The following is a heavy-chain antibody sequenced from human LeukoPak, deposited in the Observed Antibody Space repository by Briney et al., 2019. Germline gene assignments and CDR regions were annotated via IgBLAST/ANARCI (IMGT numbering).Heavy chain of an antibody. CDR1: GYTFSVYY. CDR3: ARDPAQSYYMDV. Sequence: ASVKVSCKASGYTFSVYYMHWVRQAPGQGLEWMGWINPNSGGTNYAQKFQGRFTMTRDMSISTAYMELARLRSDDAAVYYCARDPAQSYYMDVWGKGTTVTVSS. J-gene: IGHJ6*03. V-gene: IGHV1-2*02. CDR2: INPNSGGT.